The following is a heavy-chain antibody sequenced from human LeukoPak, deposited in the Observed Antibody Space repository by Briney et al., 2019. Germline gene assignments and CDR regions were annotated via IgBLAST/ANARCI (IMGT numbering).Heavy chain of an antibody. CDR2: LYYTGST. V-gene: IGHV4-59*01. Sequence: PSETLSLTCTVSGGSISSYYWSWIRQPPGKGLEWIGYLYYTGSTNYNPSLKSRVTISVDTSKNQFSLKLSSVTAADTAVYYCARGNSGSYYGFDYWGQGTLVTVSS. D-gene: IGHD1-26*01. CDR3: ARGNSGSYYGFDY. CDR1: GGSISSYY. J-gene: IGHJ4*02.